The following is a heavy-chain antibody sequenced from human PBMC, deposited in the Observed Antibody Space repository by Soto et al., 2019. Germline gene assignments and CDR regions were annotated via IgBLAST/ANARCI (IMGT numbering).Heavy chain of an antibody. CDR3: ARVPGYCSGGSCHDLGYYFDY. J-gene: IGHJ4*02. V-gene: IGHV1-46*03. D-gene: IGHD2-15*01. CDR2: INPSGGST. Sequence: ASVKVSCKASGYTFTSYYMHWVRQAPGQGLEWMGIINPSGGSTSYAQKFQGRVTMTRDTTTSTVYMELSSLRSEDTAVYYCARVPGYCSGGSCHDLGYYFDYWGQGTLVTVSS. CDR1: GYTFTSYY.